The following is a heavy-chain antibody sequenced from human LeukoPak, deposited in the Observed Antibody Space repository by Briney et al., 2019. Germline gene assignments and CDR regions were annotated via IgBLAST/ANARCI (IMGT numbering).Heavy chain of an antibody. CDR2: FTSKTNGGTT. J-gene: IGHJ4*02. Sequence: GGSLRLSCAASGFTSSDAWMTWVRLAPGKGLEWVGRFTSKTNGGTTEYAAIVKGRFTISRDDSKDTLFLQMDSLTTEDTAVYYCTESLVHWGQGARVSVSS. CDR3: TESLVH. V-gene: IGHV3-15*01. D-gene: IGHD6-13*01. CDR1: GFTSSDAW.